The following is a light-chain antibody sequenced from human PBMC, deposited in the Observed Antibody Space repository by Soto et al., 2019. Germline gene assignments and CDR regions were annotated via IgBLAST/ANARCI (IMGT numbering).Light chain of an antibody. CDR1: SSNIGAHYD. Sequence: QLVLTQPPSVSGAPGQRVTISCTGSSSNIGAHYDVHWYQQLPGTAPKLLIYGDSNRPSGVPDRFSGSKSGTSASLGITGLQAEDEADYYCQSYDSSLSGVIFGGGTKLTVL. V-gene: IGLV1-40*01. J-gene: IGLJ2*01. CDR3: QSYDSSLSGVI. CDR2: GDS.